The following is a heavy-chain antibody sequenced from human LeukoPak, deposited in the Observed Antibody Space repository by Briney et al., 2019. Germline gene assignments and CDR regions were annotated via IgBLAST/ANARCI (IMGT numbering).Heavy chain of an antibody. V-gene: IGHV3-53*01. CDR1: GFTVSTNY. D-gene: IGHD3-22*01. CDR3: ARDKGSGYWELDY. Sequence: PGGSLRLSCAASGFTVSTNYMSWVRQAPGKGLEWVSVIYRGGSTYYADSVRGRFTISRDTSKNTLYLQMNSLRAEDTAVYYCARDKGSGYWELDYWGQGTLVTVSS. CDR2: IYRGGST. J-gene: IGHJ4*02.